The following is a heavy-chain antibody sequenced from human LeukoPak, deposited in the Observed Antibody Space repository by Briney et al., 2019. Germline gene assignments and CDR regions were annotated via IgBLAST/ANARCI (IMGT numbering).Heavy chain of an antibody. CDR1: GYTFTSYG. D-gene: IGHD3-22*01. Sequence: ASVKVSCKASGYTFTSYGISWVRQAPGQGLEWMGWISAYNGNTNYAQKLQGRVTMTTDTSTSTAYMELRSLRSDDTAVYYCARDEPQTGYYDSSGYYGVDYWGQGTLVTVSS. V-gene: IGHV1-18*01. J-gene: IGHJ4*02. CDR2: ISAYNGNT. CDR3: ARDEPQTGYYDSSGYYGVDY.